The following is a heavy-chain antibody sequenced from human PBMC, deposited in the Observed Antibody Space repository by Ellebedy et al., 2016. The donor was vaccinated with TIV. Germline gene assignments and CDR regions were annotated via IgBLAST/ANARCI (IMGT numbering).Heavy chain of an antibody. CDR1: GFTFSTYS. CDR3: ARDAVGAPTYFDL. J-gene: IGHJ2*01. Sequence: GGSLRLXXAASGFTFSTYSLNWVRQAPGKGLEWVSSITSTGSYVYYADSVKGRFIISRDSAKNSLYLQMNSLRAEDTAVYYCARDAVGAPTYFDLWGRGTLVTVSS. CDR2: ITSTGSYV. V-gene: IGHV3-21*01. D-gene: IGHD1-26*01.